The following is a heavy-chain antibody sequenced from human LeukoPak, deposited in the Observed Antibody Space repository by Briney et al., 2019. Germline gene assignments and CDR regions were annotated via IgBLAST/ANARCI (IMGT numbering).Heavy chain of an antibody. Sequence: GGSLRLSCAASGFTFSDYYMSWIRQAPGKGLEWVSYISSSGSTIYYADSVKGRFTISRDNAKNSLYLQMNSLRAADTAVYYCARLAVRGYSYGPYYYYYYMDVWGKGTTVTISS. D-gene: IGHD5-18*01. J-gene: IGHJ6*03. CDR1: GFTFSDYY. CDR3: ARLAVRGYSYGPYYYYYYMDV. CDR2: ISSSGSTI. V-gene: IGHV3-11*04.